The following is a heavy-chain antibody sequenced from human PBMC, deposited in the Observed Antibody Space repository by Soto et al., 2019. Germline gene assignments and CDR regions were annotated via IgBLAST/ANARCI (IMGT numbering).Heavy chain of an antibody. CDR3: ASAAADQDY. CDR1: GYMFPIYH. Sequence: GESLKISCEASGYMFPIYHISWVRQMPGKGLEWMGRIDPSDSYTNYSPSFQGHVTISADKSISTAYLQWSSLKASDTAMYYCASAAADQDYWGQGTLVTVSS. J-gene: IGHJ4*02. D-gene: IGHD6-13*01. CDR2: IDPSDSYT. V-gene: IGHV5-10-1*01.